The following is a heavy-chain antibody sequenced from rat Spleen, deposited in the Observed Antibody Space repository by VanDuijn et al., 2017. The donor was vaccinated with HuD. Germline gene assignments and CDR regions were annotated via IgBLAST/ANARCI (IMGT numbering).Heavy chain of an antibody. CDR2: IWSGGNT. J-gene: IGHJ2*01. Sequence: QVQLKESGPGLVQPSQTLSLTCTVSGFSLTSYHVSWVRQPPGKGLEWIGAIWSGGNTDYNSALKSRLSISRDTSKSQVFLKMNSLQTEDTAIYYCTRDVRVEGIVSGFDYWGQGVMVTVSS. V-gene: IGHV2-43*01. CDR3: TRDVRVEGIVSGFDY. D-gene: IGHD1-11*01. CDR1: GFSLTSYH.